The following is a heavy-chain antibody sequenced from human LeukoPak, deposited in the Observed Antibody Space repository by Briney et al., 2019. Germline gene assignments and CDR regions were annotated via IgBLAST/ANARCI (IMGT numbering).Heavy chain of an antibody. J-gene: IGHJ4*02. CDR1: GFTFSSYA. D-gene: IGHD3-10*01. CDR2: IDGSGGAI. Sequence: PGGSLRLSCAASGFTFSSYAMSWVRQAPGKGLQWVSQIDGSGGAIYYADSVRGRFTISRDNSKNTLFLEMNSLRAEDTAVYYCAKGLEDIWFGELLPSPFVYWGQGTLVTVSS. V-gene: IGHV3-23*01. CDR3: AKGLEDIWFGELLPSPFVY.